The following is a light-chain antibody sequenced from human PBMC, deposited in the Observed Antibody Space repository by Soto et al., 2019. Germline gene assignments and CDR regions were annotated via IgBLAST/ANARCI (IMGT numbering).Light chain of an antibody. CDR2: EVS. CDR1: TTDIGAYNY. J-gene: IGLJ1*01. Sequence: QSSLTQPDSVSASPGQSTPISCTVTTTDIGAYNYVSWYQQHPGKVPKLMIYEVSNRPSGVSNRFSGSKSGNTASLTISGLQAEDETDYYCSSFTTSSTSVYGTGTKVTVL. CDR3: SSFTTSSTSV. V-gene: IGLV2-14*01.